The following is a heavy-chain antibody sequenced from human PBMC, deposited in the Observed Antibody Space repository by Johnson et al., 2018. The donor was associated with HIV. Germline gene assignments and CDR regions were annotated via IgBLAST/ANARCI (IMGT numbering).Heavy chain of an antibody. CDR2: TSYDGSNK. V-gene: IGHV3-30*03. J-gene: IGHJ3*02. Sequence: QVQLVESGGGVVQPGRSLRLSCAASGFAFSNFGMHWVRQAPGKGLEWVAVTSYDGSNKYYADSVKGRFTISRDNSKNTLYLQMNSLRAKDTAVYYCARDKWELLGAFDIWGQGTMVTVSS. CDR3: ARDKWELLGAFDI. CDR1: GFAFSNFG. D-gene: IGHD1-26*01.